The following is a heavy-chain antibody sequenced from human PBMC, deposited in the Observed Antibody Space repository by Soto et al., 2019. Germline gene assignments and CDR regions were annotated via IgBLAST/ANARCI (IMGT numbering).Heavy chain of an antibody. CDR2: IIPMFGTA. D-gene: IGHD6-25*01. V-gene: IGHV1-69*06. J-gene: IGHJ3*02. CDR1: GDTFNSHA. CDR3: ARSKGGRLVVDADEI. Sequence: QVQLVQSGAEVKKPGSSVKVSCKVSGDTFNSHAITWVRQAPGQGLEWMGRIIPMFGTANYAPKVQGRVTITADTSTSTAYMELRSLRAEDTAVYYCARSKGGRLVVDADEIWGQGTMVTVSS.